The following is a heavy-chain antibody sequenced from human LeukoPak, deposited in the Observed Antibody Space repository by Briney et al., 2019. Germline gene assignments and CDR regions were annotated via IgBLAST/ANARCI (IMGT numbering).Heavy chain of an antibody. J-gene: IGHJ4*02. CDR1: GGSISDYY. D-gene: IGHD3-10*01. CDR3: ARQELGELDPFDY. CDR2: IYTRGST. V-gene: IGHV4-4*08. Sequence: PSEALSLTCTVSGGSISDYYWSWIRQPPGKGLEWIGYIYTRGSTKYNPSLKSRVSISVDSSTNQLSLKLKSVTTADTAVYYCARQELGELDPFDYWGQGTLVTVSS.